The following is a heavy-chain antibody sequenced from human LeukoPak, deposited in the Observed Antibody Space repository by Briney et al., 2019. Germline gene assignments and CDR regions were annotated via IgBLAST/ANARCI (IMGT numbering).Heavy chain of an antibody. D-gene: IGHD3-9*01. J-gene: IGHJ4*02. Sequence: GGSLRLSCAASGFTFSDYYMSWIRQAPGKGLEWVSYISSSGSTIYYADSVKGRFTISRDNAKNSLYLQMNSLRAEDTAVYYCARDHSLYYDILTGYAFDYWGQGTLVTVSS. CDR1: GFTFSDYY. CDR3: ARDHSLYYDILTGYAFDY. V-gene: IGHV3-11*01. CDR2: ISSSGSTI.